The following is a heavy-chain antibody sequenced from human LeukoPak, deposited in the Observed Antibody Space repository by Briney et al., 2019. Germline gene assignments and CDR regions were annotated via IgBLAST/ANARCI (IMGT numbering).Heavy chain of an antibody. Sequence: GGSLRLSCVASGFTFSSYGMHWVRQAPGKGLEWVAFIRYDGSIKYYADSVKGRFTISRDNSKNTLYLQMNSLRTEDTAVYYCAKDFFHSSTFWGYFDYWGQGTLVTVSS. CDR1: GFTFSSYG. J-gene: IGHJ4*02. CDR3: AKDFFHSSTFWGYFDY. D-gene: IGHD2-2*01. CDR2: IRYDGSIK. V-gene: IGHV3-30*02.